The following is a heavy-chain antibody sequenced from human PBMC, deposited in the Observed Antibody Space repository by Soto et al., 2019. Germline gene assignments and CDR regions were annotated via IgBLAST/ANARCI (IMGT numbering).Heavy chain of an antibody. D-gene: IGHD2-2*01. CDR1: GYSFTAYW. CDR3: TRRASSSFYHFDF. V-gene: IGHV5-10-1*01. CDR2: IDPSDSYV. Sequence: GESLKIYCQASGYSFTAYWITWVRQMPGKGLEWMATIDPSDSYVDYSPSFRGHVTFSVDRSITTVYLQWNSLKASDSAMYFCTRRASSSFYHFDFWGEGALVTVSS. J-gene: IGHJ4*02.